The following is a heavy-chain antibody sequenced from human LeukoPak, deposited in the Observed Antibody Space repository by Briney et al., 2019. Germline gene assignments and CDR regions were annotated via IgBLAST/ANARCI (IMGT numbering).Heavy chain of an antibody. Sequence: GASVKVSCKASGYTFTSYDINWVRQATGQGLGWMGWMNPNSGNTGYAQKFQGRVTMTRDTSISTAYMELSSLRSEDTAVYYCARSRFGELAWFDPWGQGTLVTVSS. CDR1: GYTFTSYD. J-gene: IGHJ5*02. CDR2: MNPNSGNT. CDR3: ARSRFGELAWFDP. D-gene: IGHD3-10*01. V-gene: IGHV1-8*01.